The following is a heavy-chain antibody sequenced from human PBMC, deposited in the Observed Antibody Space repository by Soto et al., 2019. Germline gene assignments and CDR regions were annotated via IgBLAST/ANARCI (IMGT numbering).Heavy chain of an antibody. CDR2: ISGSGGST. CDR1: GVTFSSYA. CDR3: AKDRGYYDFWSGYYQS. J-gene: IGHJ1*01. V-gene: IGHV3-23*01. D-gene: IGHD3-3*01. Sequence: PXGSLILSCSASGVTFSSYAMSWVRQAPGKGLEWVSAISGSGGSTYYADSVKGRFTISRDNSKNTLYLQMNSLRAEDTAVYYCAKDRGYYDFWSGYYQSWGQGTLVTVSS.